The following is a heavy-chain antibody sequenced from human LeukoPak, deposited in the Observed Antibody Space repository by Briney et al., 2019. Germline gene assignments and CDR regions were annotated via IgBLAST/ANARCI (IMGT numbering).Heavy chain of an antibody. CDR3: ARGVTIFGVVIIHYYYMDV. CDR2: INHSGST. J-gene: IGHJ6*03. V-gene: IGHV4-34*01. Sequence: PSETLSLTCAAYGGSFSGYYWSWIRQPPGKGLEWIGEINHSGSTNYNPSLKSRVTISVDTSKNQFSLKLSSVTAADTAVYYCARGVTIFGVVIIHYYYMDVWGKGTTVTVSS. D-gene: IGHD3-3*01. CDR1: GGSFSGYY.